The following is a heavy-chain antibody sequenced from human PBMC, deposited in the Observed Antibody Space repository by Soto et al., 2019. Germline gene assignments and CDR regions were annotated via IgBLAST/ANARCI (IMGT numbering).Heavy chain of an antibody. V-gene: IGHV1-18*01. CDR1: GYTFTSYG. CDR3: ARAQKPIAAHPTAGLRY. Sequence: GASVKVSCKASGYTFTSYGIIWVRQAPGQGLEWMGWISAYNGNTNYAQKLQGRVTMTTDTSTSTAYMELRSLRSDDTAVYYCARAQKPIAAHPTAGLRYWGQGTLVTVSS. J-gene: IGHJ4*02. D-gene: IGHD6-6*01. CDR2: ISAYNGNT.